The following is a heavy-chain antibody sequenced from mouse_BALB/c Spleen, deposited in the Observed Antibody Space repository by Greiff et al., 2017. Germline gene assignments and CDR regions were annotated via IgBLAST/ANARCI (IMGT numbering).Heavy chain of an antibody. D-gene: IGHD1-1*01. Sequence: VQLKESGGGLVKPGGSLKLSCAASGFAFSSYDMSWVRQTPEKRLEWVAYISSGGGSTYYPDTVKGRFTISRDNAKNTLYLQMSSLESEETAMCYCTRQDYYCSSYVGAMDYWGQGTSVTVAS. CDR2: ISSGGGST. V-gene: IGHV5-12-1*01. J-gene: IGHJ4*01. CDR3: TRQDYYCSSYVGAMDY. CDR1: GFAFSSYD.